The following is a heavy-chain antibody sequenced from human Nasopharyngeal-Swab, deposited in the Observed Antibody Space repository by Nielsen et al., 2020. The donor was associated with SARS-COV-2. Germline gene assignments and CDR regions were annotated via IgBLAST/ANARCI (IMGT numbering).Heavy chain of an antibody. CDR1: GFTFSSYS. Sequence: GESLKISCAASGFTFSSYSMSWVRQAPGKGLEWVSSISSSSSYIYYADSVKGRFTISRDNAKNSLYLQMNSLRAEDTAVYYCARGTGYSRLGYYFDYWGQGTLVTVSS. J-gene: IGHJ4*02. CDR2: ISSSSSYI. D-gene: IGHD6-13*01. V-gene: IGHV3-21*01. CDR3: ARGTGYSRLGYYFDY.